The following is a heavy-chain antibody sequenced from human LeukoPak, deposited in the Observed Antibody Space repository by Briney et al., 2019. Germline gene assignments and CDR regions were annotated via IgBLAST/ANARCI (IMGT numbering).Heavy chain of an antibody. CDR1: GGSFSGYY. J-gene: IGHJ4*02. Sequence: SETLSLTCAVYGGSFSGYYWSWIRQPPGKGLEWIGEINYSGSTNYNPSLKSRVTISVDTSKNQFSLKLSSVTAADTAVYYCARGSYYDFWSGYFRKYYFDYWGQGTLVTVSS. V-gene: IGHV4-34*01. CDR3: ARGSYYDFWSGYFRKYYFDY. CDR2: INYSGST. D-gene: IGHD3-3*01.